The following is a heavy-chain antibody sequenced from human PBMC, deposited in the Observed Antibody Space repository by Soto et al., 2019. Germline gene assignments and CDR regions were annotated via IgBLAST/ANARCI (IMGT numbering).Heavy chain of an antibody. V-gene: IGHV4-59*01. CDR2: ISNSGTS. D-gene: IGHD4-17*01. CDR1: GGSISSYY. J-gene: IGHJ6*02. CDR3: ARVNYGDYYYGMDV. Sequence: PSETLSLTCSVSGGSISSYYWNWIRQAPGKGLEWIGYISNSGTSYYNPSLKSRVTISADMSKNQFSLKLSSVTAADTALYYCARVNYGDYYYGMDVWGQGTTVTVSS.